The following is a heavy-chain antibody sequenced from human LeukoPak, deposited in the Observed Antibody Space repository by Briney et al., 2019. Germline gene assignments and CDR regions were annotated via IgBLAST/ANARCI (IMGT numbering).Heavy chain of an antibody. CDR1: GFTVSSNY. J-gene: IGHJ4*02. D-gene: IGHD4-23*01. V-gene: IGHV3-11*06. CDR3: ARVSLLDDGGLGDY. Sequence: GGSLRLSCAASGFTVSSNYMSWVRQAPGKGLVWVSYISGGSSYTNFADSVKGRFTISRDNAKNSLYLQMNSLRAEDTAVYYCARVSLLDDGGLGDYWGQGTLVTVSS. CDR2: ISGGSSYT.